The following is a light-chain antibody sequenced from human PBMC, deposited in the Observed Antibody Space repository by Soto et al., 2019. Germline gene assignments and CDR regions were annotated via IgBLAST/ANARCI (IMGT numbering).Light chain of an antibody. CDR1: QSVSSNY. V-gene: IGKV3-20*01. Sequence: DIVLTQSPVTLCLSPGERATLSCRASQSVSSNYLAWYQQKPGQAPRLLIYGASSRATGIPDRFSGSGSGTDFTLTISRLEPEDFAVYYCQQDGRSPMYTFGQGTKLEIK. J-gene: IGKJ2*01. CDR3: QQDGRSPMYT. CDR2: GAS.